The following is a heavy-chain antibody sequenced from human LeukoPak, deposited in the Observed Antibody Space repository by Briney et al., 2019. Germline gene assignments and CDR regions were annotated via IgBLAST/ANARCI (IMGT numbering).Heavy chain of an antibody. Sequence: ASVKVSCKASGYTFTSYDINWMRQATGQGLEWMGWMNPNSGNTGYAQKFQGRVTMTRDTSISTAYMELSRLRSDDTAVYYCARARRIAVAGTGWFDPWGQGTLVTVSS. V-gene: IGHV1-8*01. D-gene: IGHD6-19*01. CDR2: MNPNSGNT. J-gene: IGHJ5*02. CDR1: GYTFTSYD. CDR3: ARARRIAVAGTGWFDP.